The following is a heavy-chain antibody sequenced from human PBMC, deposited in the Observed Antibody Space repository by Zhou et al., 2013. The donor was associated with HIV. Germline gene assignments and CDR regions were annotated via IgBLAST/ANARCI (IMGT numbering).Heavy chain of an antibody. Sequence: QVQLVQSGAEVKKPGASVKVSCKASGYTFTGYYMHWVRQAPGQGLEWMGWINPNSGGTNYAQKFQGRVTMTRDTSISTAYMELSRLRSDDTAVYYCARSTVTTFERGGMDVWGQGTTVTVSS. CDR1: GYTFTGYY. J-gene: IGHJ6*02. V-gene: IGHV1-2*02. CDR3: ARSTVTTFERGGMDV. D-gene: IGHD4-17*01. CDR2: INPNSGGT.